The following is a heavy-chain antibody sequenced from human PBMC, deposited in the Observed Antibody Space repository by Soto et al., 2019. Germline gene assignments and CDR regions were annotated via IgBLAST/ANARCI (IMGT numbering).Heavy chain of an antibody. CDR3: TKDQGGGYDSLFDP. J-gene: IGHJ5*02. Sequence: DVQVEESGGGLVKPGGSLRLACNFSFSMYSMDWVRQAPGKGLEWVASISSGSDYIKYADSVKGRFTISRGNTKNSVSPKMSSLRVEDTAKYLRTKDQGGGYDSLFDPWGRGTLVPVSS. V-gene: IGHV3-21*06. D-gene: IGHD3-16*01. CDR1: FSMYS. CDR2: ISSGSDYI.